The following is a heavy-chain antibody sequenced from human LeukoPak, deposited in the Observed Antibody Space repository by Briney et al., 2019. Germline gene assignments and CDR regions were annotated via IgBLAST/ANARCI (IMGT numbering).Heavy chain of an antibody. Sequence: GGSLRLSCAASGFTFSSYAMSWLRQAPGKGLELVSAISGGGGSTYYADSVKGRFTTSRDNSRETLYLQMNSLRAEGTALYYCAKGYYDYVWGSYYFDYWGQGTLVTVSS. D-gene: IGHD3-16*01. CDR2: ISGGGGST. CDR1: GFTFSSYA. CDR3: AKGYYDYVWGSYYFDY. V-gene: IGHV3-23*01. J-gene: IGHJ4*02.